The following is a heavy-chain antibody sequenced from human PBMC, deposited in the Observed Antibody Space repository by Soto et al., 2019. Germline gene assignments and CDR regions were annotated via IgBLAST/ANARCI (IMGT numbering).Heavy chain of an antibody. D-gene: IGHD3-10*01. V-gene: IGHV1-24*01. CDR1: GYTLTGLS. Sequence: GASVKVSCKVSGYTLTGLSMHRVRQAPGKGLEWMGGFDPEDGETIYAQKFQGRVTMTEDTSTDTAYMELSSLRSEDTAVYYCATKAMVRGVAGYFDYWGQGTLVTVSS. CDR2: FDPEDGET. CDR3: ATKAMVRGVAGYFDY. J-gene: IGHJ4*02.